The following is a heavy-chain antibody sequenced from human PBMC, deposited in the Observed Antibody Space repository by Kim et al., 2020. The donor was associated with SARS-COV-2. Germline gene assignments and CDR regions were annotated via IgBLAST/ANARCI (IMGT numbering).Heavy chain of an antibody. J-gene: IGHJ4*02. V-gene: IGHV1-18*01. CDR3: ARFLAGSHDY. CDR2: GKR. D-gene: IGHD3-9*01. Sequence: GKRNYNQKFQSRLTLTTDTSTNTAHRELRSLKSDDTAVYYCARFLAGSHDYWGQGTLVTVSS.